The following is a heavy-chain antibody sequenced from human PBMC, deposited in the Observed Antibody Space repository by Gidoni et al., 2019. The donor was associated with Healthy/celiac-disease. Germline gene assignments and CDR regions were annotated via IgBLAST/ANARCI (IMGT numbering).Heavy chain of an antibody. CDR3: VREMATIDAFDI. Sequence: QVQLVESGCGVVQPGRSLRLSCAASGFTFSSYAMPWVRQAPGKGLEWVAVISYDGSNKYYADSVKGRFTISRDNSKNTLYLQMNSLRAEDTAVYYCVREMATIDAFDIWGQGTMVTVSS. CDR2: ISYDGSNK. V-gene: IGHV3-30-3*02. J-gene: IGHJ3*02. CDR1: GFTFSSYA. D-gene: IGHD5-12*01.